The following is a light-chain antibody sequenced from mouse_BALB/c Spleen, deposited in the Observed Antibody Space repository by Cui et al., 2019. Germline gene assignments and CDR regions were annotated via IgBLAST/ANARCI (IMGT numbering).Light chain of an antibody. CDR3: FQGSGYPLT. V-gene: IGKV4-63*01. Sequence: DNVLTQSPAIMSASPGEKVNMTCSASSSVSYMHWYQQKSSTSPKLGIDDTSKLASGVPGRFSGSGSGNSYSLTISSMEAEDVATYYCFQGSGYPLTFGAGTKLELK. J-gene: IGKJ5*01. CDR2: DTS. CDR1: SSVSY.